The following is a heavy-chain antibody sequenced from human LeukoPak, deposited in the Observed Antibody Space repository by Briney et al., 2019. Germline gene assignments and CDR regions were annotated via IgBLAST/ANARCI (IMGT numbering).Heavy chain of an antibody. D-gene: IGHD5-24*01. CDR1: GGSISSGDYY. Sequence: PSQTLSLTCTVSGGSISSGDYYWSWIRQPPGKGLEWIGYIYYSGSTYYNPPLKSRVTISVDTSKNQFSLKLSSVTAADTAVYYCARDKQMATIPVFDYWGQGTLVTVSS. V-gene: IGHV4-30-4*08. J-gene: IGHJ4*02. CDR2: IYYSGST. CDR3: ARDKQMATIPVFDY.